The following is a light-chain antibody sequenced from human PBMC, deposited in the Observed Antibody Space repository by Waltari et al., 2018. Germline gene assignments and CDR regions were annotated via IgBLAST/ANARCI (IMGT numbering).Light chain of an antibody. Sequence: QSVLTQPPSVSGAPGQRVTISCTGSTSNIGAGYDVPWYQQFPGTAPKLLIYGNNNRPSGVPDRFSGSKSGTSASLAITGLQAEDEADYYCQSYDSTLSGYVFGTGTRVTVL. J-gene: IGLJ1*01. V-gene: IGLV1-40*01. CDR2: GNN. CDR3: QSYDSTLSGYV. CDR1: TSNIGAGYD.